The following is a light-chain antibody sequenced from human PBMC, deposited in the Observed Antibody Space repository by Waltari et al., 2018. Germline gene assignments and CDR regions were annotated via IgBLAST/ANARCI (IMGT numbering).Light chain of an antibody. V-gene: IGLV2-14*03. J-gene: IGLJ2*01. Sequence: QSALTQPASVSGTPGQSITLSCSGTGSDLGGTQYFSWYQQHPGEAPKVIIYDVTSRPSGVSDRFSGSKSGNTAFLTISGLQAEDEADYYCSSYATTRVIFGGGTKVTVL. CDR2: DVT. CDR1: GSDLGGTQY. CDR3: SSYATTRVI.